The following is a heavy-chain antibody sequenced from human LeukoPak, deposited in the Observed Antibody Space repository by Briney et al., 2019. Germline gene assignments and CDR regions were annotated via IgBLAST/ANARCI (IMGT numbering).Heavy chain of an antibody. D-gene: IGHD3-16*01. CDR1: GGSISSGGYY. J-gene: IGHJ5*02. Sequence: SETLSLTCTVSGGSISSGGYYWSWIRQHPGKGLEWIGYIYYSGSTYYNPSLKSRVTLSVDTSKNQFSLKLSSVTAADTAVYYCARAEDYYDARTSGYGETTSPLGWFDPWGQGTLVAVSS. V-gene: IGHV4-31*03. CDR2: IYYSGST. CDR3: ARAEDYYDARTSGYGETTSPLGWFDP.